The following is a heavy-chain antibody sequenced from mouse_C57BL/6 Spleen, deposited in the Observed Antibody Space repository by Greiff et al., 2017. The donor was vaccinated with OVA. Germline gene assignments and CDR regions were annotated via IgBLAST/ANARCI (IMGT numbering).Heavy chain of an antibody. CDR1: GYTFTSYG. Sequence: VQLQQSGAELARPGASVKLSCKASGYTFTSYGISWVKQRTGQGLEWIGEIYPRSGNTYYNEKFKGKATLTADKSSSTAYMELRSLTSEDSAVYFCARAYDYDSNYWYFDVWGTGTTVTVSS. J-gene: IGHJ1*03. V-gene: IGHV1-81*01. CDR2: IYPRSGNT. D-gene: IGHD2-4*01. CDR3: ARAYDYDSNYWYFDV.